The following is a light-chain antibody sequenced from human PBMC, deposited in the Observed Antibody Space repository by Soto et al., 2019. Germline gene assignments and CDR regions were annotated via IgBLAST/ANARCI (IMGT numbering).Light chain of an antibody. CDR1: QTVSRSS. V-gene: IGKV3-20*01. CDR3: QQYGNSPWT. J-gene: IGKJ1*01. Sequence: PGERVTLSCRASQTVSRSSLTWCQQKPGQAPRLLIYGTSTRATGIPARFSGSGSGTDFTLTISRLEPEDFAVYYCQQYGNSPWTFGQGTKVDIK. CDR2: GTS.